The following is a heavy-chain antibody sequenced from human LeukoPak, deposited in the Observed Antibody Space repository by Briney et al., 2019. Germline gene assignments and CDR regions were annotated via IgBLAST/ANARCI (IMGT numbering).Heavy chain of an antibody. CDR2: ISGWSSTI. CDR1: GYSINNGYY. J-gene: IGHJ4*02. Sequence: LSLTCSVSGYSINNGYYWGWVRQAPGKGLEWVSYISGWSSTIYYADSVQGRFTISKDNAKNSLYLQMNSLRAEDTAVYYCARADRLGXXIDXXXXGXLVTVS. V-gene: IGHV3-11*04. D-gene: IGHD3-16*01. CDR3: ARADRLGXXIDX.